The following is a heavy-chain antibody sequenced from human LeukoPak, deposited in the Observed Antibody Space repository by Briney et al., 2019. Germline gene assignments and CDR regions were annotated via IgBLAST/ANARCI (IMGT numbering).Heavy chain of an antibody. J-gene: IGHJ3*02. CDR1: GGSVSSGLNN. CDR2: IYHSGST. CDR3: ARIRITMIVVVITKEAFDI. Sequence: SETLSLTCTVSGGSVSSGLNNWSWVRQPPGKGLEWIGEIYHSGSTNYNPSLKSRVTISVDKSKNQFSLKLSSVTAADTAVYYCARIRITMIVVVITKEAFDIWGQGTMVTVSS. V-gene: IGHV4-4*02. D-gene: IGHD3-22*01.